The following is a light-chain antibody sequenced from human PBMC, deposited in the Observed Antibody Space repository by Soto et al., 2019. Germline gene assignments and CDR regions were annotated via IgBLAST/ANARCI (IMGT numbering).Light chain of an antibody. J-gene: IGKJ4*01. V-gene: IGKV1-9*01. Sequence: DIQLTQSQSFLSASVGDRVTITCRASQGISSYLAWYQQKPGKAPKLLIYAASTLQSGVPSRFSGSGSGTEFNLTISSLQPEDFGTFSCQQLNSYPPFFGGGTKVEIK. CDR2: AAS. CDR1: QGISSY. CDR3: QQLNSYPPF.